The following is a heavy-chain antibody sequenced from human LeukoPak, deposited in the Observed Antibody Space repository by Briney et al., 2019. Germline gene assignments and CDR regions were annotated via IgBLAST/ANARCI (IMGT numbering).Heavy chain of an antibody. J-gene: IGHJ6*03. CDR1: GYTFTGYY. V-gene: IGHV1-2*02. CDR3: SRSEGYSYGSYYYYYYMDV. CDR2: INPNSGGT. D-gene: IGHD5-18*01. Sequence: ASVKVSCKASGYTFTGYYMHWVRQAPGQGLEWMGWINPNSGGTNYAQKFQGRVTMTRDTSISTTYMDLSRLTSDDTAVYYCSRSEGYSYGSYYYYYYMDVWGKGTTVTVSS.